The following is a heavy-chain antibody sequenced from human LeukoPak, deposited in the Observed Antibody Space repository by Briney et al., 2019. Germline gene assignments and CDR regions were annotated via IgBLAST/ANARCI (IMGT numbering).Heavy chain of an antibody. CDR3: ARVSNGSGSYYNLFWFDP. D-gene: IGHD3-10*01. Sequence: SETLSLTCTVSGGSISSSSYYWGWIRQPPGKGLEWIGSIYYSGSTYYNPSLKSRVTISVDTSKNQFSLKLSSVTAADTAVYYCARVSNGSGSYYNLFWFDPWGQGTLVTVSS. CDR2: IYYSGST. V-gene: IGHV4-39*07. CDR1: GGSISSSSYY. J-gene: IGHJ5*02.